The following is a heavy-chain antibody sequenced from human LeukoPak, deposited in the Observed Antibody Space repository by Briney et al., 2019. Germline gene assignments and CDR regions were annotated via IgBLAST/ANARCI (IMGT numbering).Heavy chain of an antibody. CDR3: ARLARAITSFTYYMDV. Sequence: GGSLRLSCTASGFTFSSYCMSWVRQAPGKGLEWVANIKQDGSGKYYVDSVKGRFTISRDNAKNSLYLQMNSLRAEDTAVYYCARLARAITSFTYYMDVWGKGTTVTIPS. V-gene: IGHV3-7*01. J-gene: IGHJ6*03. D-gene: IGHD1-20*01. CDR2: IKQDGSGK. CDR1: GFTFSSYC.